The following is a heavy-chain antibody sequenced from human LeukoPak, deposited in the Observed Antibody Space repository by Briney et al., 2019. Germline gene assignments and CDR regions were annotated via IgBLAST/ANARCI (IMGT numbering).Heavy chain of an antibody. CDR3: ARLGYCSGGSCYGGVWFDP. V-gene: IGHV4-59*08. CDR1: GGSISSYY. J-gene: IGHJ5*02. Sequence: SETLSLTCTVSGGSISSYYWSWIRQPPGKGLEWSGYIYYSGSTNYNPSLKSRVTISVDTSKNQFSLKLSSVTAADTAVYYCARLGYCSGGSCYGGVWFDPWGQGTLVTVSS. D-gene: IGHD2-15*01. CDR2: IYYSGST.